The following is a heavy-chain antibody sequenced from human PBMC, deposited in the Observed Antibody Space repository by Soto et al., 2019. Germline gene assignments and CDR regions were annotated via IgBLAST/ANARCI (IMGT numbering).Heavy chain of an antibody. Sequence: QVQLVESGGGVVQPGRSLRLSCAASGFTFSSYGMHWVRQAPGKGLEWVAVISYDGSNKYYADSVKGRFTISRDNSKNTLYLQMNSLRAEDTAVYYCAKDSPTNDYGDYAGGYWGQGTLVTVSS. J-gene: IGHJ4*02. V-gene: IGHV3-30*18. CDR2: ISYDGSNK. CDR3: AKDSPTNDYGDYAGGY. CDR1: GFTFSSYG. D-gene: IGHD4-17*01.